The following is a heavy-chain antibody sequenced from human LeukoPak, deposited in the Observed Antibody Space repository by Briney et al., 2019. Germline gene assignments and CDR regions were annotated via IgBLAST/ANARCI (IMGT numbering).Heavy chain of an antibody. CDR1: GFTFSSYA. CDR2: ISGSGGST. V-gene: IGHV3-23*01. J-gene: IGHJ4*02. D-gene: IGHD5-12*01. CDR3: AKGVIRYSGYDLFDY. Sequence: GGSLRLSCAASGFTFSSYAMSLVRQAPGKGLEWVSAISGSGGSTYYADSVKGRFTISRDNAKNSLYLQMNSLRAEDTALYYCAKGVIRYSGYDLFDYWGQGTLVTVSS.